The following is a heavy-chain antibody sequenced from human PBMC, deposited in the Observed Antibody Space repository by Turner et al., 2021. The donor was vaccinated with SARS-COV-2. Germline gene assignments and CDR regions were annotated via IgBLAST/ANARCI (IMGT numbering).Heavy chain of an antibody. V-gene: IGHV1-69*08. Sequence: QVQLVQSGAEVKKPGSSVKVSCKASGGTFSSYTISWVRQAPGQGLEWMGRIIPILGIAKYAQKFQGRVTITADKSTSTAYMELSSLRSEDTGVYYCARDEGEIAAAGIVYYYGMDVWGQGTTVTVSS. CDR1: GGTFSSYT. D-gene: IGHD6-13*01. CDR3: ARDEGEIAAAGIVYYYGMDV. J-gene: IGHJ6*02. CDR2: IIPILGIA.